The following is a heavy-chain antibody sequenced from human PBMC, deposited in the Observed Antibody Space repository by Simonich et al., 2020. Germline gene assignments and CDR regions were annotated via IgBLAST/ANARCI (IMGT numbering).Heavy chain of an antibody. Sequence: QVQLVESGGGVVQPGRSLRLSCAASGFTFSSYGMHWVRQAPGKGLGWVAVIGYDGSNKYYADSVKGRFTISRDNSKNTLYLQMNSLRAEDTAVYYCARQFDYWGQGTLVTVSS. CDR1: GFTFSSYG. J-gene: IGHJ4*02. CDR2: IGYDGSNK. CDR3: ARQFDY. V-gene: IGHV3-33*01.